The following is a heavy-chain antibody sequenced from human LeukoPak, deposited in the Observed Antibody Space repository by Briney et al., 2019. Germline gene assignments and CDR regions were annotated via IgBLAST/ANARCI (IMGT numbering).Heavy chain of an antibody. CDR1: GYTFTSYG. CDR2: ISAYNGNT. D-gene: IGHD3-10*01. V-gene: IGHV1-18*01. Sequence: ASVKVSCKASGYTFTSYGISWVRQAPGQRLEWMGWISAYNGNTNYAQKLQGRVTMTTDTSTSTAYMELRSLRSDDTAVYYCARDHRNYYGSGSYYQGDYWGQGTLVTVSS. CDR3: ARDHRNYYGSGSYYQGDY. J-gene: IGHJ4*02.